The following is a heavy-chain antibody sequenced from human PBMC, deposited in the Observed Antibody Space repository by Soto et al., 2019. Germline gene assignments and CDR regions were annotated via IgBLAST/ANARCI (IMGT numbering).Heavy chain of an antibody. D-gene: IGHD2-15*01. CDR1: GYTSTSYD. Sequence: SVKVSCKASGYTSTSYDINWVAPATGQGLEWMVCLNPNSANTGYAQKFQGRATMTRNTCISTAYMGLSSLRSEDTAVCYCARVKCSGGSGYGFGGYGMDVWG. CDR2: LNPNSANT. CDR3: ARVKCSGGSGYGFGGYGMDV. J-gene: IGHJ6*02. V-gene: IGHV1-8*01.